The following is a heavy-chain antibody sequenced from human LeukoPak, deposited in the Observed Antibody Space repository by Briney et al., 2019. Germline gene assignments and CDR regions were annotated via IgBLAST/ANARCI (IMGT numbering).Heavy chain of an antibody. D-gene: IGHD2-8*02. CDR2: ISSNGGTI. Sequence: PGGPLRLSFAASGFTFSDYYITWIPKAPAQGPEWISYISSNGGTIFYADSVKARFTISRDYAKNSVYLQMNSLRAEDTAVYYCATGPSGYFFNYWGQGTLVTVSS. J-gene: IGHJ4*02. CDR3: ATGPSGYFFNY. CDR1: GFTFSDYY. V-gene: IGHV3-11*04.